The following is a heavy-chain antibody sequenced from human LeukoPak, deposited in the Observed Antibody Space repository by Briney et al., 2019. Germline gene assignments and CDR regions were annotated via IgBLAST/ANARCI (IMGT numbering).Heavy chain of an antibody. CDR3: ARDRTPTVTPYYFDY. Sequence: SETLSLTCTVSGGSISSYYWSWIRQPPGKGLGWIVYIYYSGSTNYNPSLKSRVTISVDTSKNQFSLKLSSVTAADTAVYYCARDRTPTVTPYYFDYWGQGTLVTVSS. CDR2: IYYSGST. D-gene: IGHD4-17*01. J-gene: IGHJ4*02. V-gene: IGHV4-59*12. CDR1: GGSISSYY.